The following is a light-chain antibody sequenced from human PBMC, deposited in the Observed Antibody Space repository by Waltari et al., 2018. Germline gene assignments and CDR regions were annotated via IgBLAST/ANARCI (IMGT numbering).Light chain of an antibody. Sequence: EIVLTQSPATLSLSPGDTATLSCRASQSVGSYLAWYQQKPGQAPRLLIYDASNRATGIPARCRGSGSGTDFTLTISSLEAEDFAVYYCQQRSNWTPHTFGQGARLEIK. CDR2: DAS. J-gene: IGKJ2*01. CDR1: QSVGSY. CDR3: QQRSNWTPHT. V-gene: IGKV3-11*01.